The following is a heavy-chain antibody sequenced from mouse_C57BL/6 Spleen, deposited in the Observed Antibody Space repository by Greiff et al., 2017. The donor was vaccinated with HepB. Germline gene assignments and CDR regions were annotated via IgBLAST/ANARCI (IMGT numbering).Heavy chain of an antibody. V-gene: IGHV2-2*01. CDR1: GYSLTSDG. CDR3: AREPHYGQGDAMDY. Sequence: QVQLQQSGPGLVQPSQSLSITCTVSGYSLTSDGVNWVRQYPGKGLEWLGVIWSGGSTDYNAAVISRLSISKDKSKSQVFFKMNSLHADDTDIYYCAREPHYGQGDAMDYWGQGTSVTVSS. J-gene: IGHJ4*01. CDR2: IWSGGST. D-gene: IGHD1-1*02.